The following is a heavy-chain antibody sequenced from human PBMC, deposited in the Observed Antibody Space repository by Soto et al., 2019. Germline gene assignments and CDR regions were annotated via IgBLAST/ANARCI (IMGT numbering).Heavy chain of an antibody. CDR1: GFTLSNFW. J-gene: IGHJ4*02. V-gene: IGHV3-7*03. CDR3: ASYRTLGC. Sequence: EVQLVESGGGLVQPGGSLRLSCAVSGFTLSNFWMSWVRQAPGKGLEWVASIKEDGSEKTYVDSVKGRFTISRDNAQNSLYLQMNRLRVDDAAVYYCASYRTLGCWGQGTPVIVPS. D-gene: IGHD1-26*01. CDR2: IKEDGSEK.